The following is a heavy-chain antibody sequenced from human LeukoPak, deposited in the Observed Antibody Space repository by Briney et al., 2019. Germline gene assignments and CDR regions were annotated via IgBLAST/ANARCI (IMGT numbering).Heavy chain of an antibody. Sequence: PGGSLRLSCAASGFTFSSYGMHWVRQAPGKGLEWVAVIWYDGSNKYYADSVKGRFTISRDNSKNTLYLQMNSLRAEDTAVYYCAKDYGSGSSYYDMDVWGKGTTVTVSS. V-gene: IGHV3-33*06. J-gene: IGHJ6*03. CDR1: GFTFSSYG. D-gene: IGHD3-10*01. CDR2: IWYDGSNK. CDR3: AKDYGSGSSYYDMDV.